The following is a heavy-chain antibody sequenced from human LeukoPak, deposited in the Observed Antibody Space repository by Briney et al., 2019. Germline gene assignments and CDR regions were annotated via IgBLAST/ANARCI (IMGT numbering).Heavy chain of an antibody. D-gene: IGHD5-24*01. Sequence: GESLKISYKGSGYSFTSYWIGWVRQMPGKGLEWMRITYPGDSDTRYSPSFQGQVTISADKSISTAYLQWSSLKASDTAMYYCARRMATGWFDPWGQGTLVTVSS. CDR1: GYSFTSYW. CDR3: ARRMATGWFDP. J-gene: IGHJ5*02. V-gene: IGHV5-51*01. CDR2: TYPGDSDT.